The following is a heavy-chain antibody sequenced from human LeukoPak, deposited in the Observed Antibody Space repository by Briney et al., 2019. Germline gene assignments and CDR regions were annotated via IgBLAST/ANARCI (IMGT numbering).Heavy chain of an antibody. CDR3: AREYWSRYYYAFDY. V-gene: IGHV3-48*03. CDR1: GFTFSSCE. J-gene: IGHJ4*02. Sequence: GGSLRLSCAVSGFTFSSCEMNWVRHSQGTGLDWGSYISSSVSTTHSADSVKDRFTISKDNAKNSLYLQMNSLRSEDTALYYCAREYWSRYYYAFDYGGQGTLVTVSS. D-gene: IGHD3-3*01. CDR2: ISSSVSTT.